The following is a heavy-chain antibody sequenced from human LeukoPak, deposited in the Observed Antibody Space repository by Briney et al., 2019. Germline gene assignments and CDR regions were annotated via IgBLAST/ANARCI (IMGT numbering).Heavy chain of an antibody. Sequence: GGTLRLSCAASGFTFSTYGMSWVRQAPGRGLEWVSTISGSGGSAYYADSVKGRFTISRDNSKNTRYLQMNSLRAEDTAVYYCAKAVAGTPNDAFDIWGQGTMVTVSS. CDR3: AKAVAGTPNDAFDI. CDR1: GFTFSTYG. CDR2: ISGSGGSA. V-gene: IGHV3-23*01. D-gene: IGHD6-19*01. J-gene: IGHJ3*02.